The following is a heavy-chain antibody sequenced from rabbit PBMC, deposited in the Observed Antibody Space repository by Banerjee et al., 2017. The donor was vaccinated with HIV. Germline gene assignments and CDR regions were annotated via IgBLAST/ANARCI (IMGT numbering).Heavy chain of an antibody. CDR2: IYTGTGGA. J-gene: IGHJ4*01. CDR1: GFSFSSGYD. V-gene: IGHV1S40*01. D-gene: IGHD7-1*01. Sequence: QQLVESGGGLVKPGASLTLTCKASGFSFSSGYDMCWVRQAPGKGLEWIGCIYTGTGGAYYASWAKGRFTISKTSSTTVTLQMTSLTGADTATYFCARSYGTSFSTYPLWGPGTLVTVS. CDR3: ARSYGTSFSTYPL.